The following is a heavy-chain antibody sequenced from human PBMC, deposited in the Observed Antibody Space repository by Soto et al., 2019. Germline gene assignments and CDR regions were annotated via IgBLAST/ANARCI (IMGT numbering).Heavy chain of an antibody. Sequence: QVQLVQSGAEVKKPASSVKVSCKASGGTFSSYAISWVRQAPGQGLEWMGGIIPIFGTANYAQKFQGRVTITADESTSTAYMELSSLSSEDTAVYYCARVVTVVKSFHYWYFDLWGRGTLVTVSS. CDR2: IIPIFGTA. J-gene: IGHJ2*01. CDR3: ARVVTVVKSFHYWYFDL. D-gene: IGHD2-15*01. CDR1: GGTFSSYA. V-gene: IGHV1-69*12.